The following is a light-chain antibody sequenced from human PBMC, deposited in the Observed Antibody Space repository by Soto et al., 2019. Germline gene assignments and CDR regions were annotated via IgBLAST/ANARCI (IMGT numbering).Light chain of an antibody. V-gene: IGLV1-47*01. CDR3: ATWDDSLSGFV. CDR1: SSNIGSNS. J-gene: IGLJ1*01. Sequence: QSALTQAPSVSGTPGQRVTIFCSGSSSNIGSNSVYWYQHLTGTAPKLLIYRNNQRPSGVPDRISGSKSDTSASLAISGLRSEDEADYYCATWDDSLSGFVFGTGTKVTVL. CDR2: RNN.